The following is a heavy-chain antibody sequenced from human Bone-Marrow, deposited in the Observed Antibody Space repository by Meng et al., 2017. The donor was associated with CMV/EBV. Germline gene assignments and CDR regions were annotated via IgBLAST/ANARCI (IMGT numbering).Heavy chain of an antibody. Sequence: GGSLRLSCAASGFTFSSYGMHWVRQAPGKGLEWVAFIRYDGSNKYYADSVKGRFTISRDNSKNTLYLQMNSLRAEDTAVYYCAKDRGGSGWYVDAFDICGQGTMVTVSS. J-gene: IGHJ3*02. CDR2: IRYDGSNK. CDR1: GFTFSSYG. CDR3: AKDRGGSGWYVDAFDI. V-gene: IGHV3-30*02. D-gene: IGHD6-19*01.